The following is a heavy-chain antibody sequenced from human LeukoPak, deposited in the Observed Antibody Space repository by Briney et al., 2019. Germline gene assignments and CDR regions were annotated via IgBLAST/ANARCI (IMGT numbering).Heavy chain of an antibody. CDR1: GLTFSSYS. D-gene: IGHD7-27*01. Sequence: GGSLRLSCAASGLTFSSYSMNWVRQAPGRGLEWVSYISSSSSTIYYADSVKGRFTISRDNAKNSLYLQMNSLRAEDTAVYYCARDLTGFDYWGQGTLVTVSS. CDR3: ARDLTGFDY. J-gene: IGHJ4*02. CDR2: ISSSSSTI. V-gene: IGHV3-48*01.